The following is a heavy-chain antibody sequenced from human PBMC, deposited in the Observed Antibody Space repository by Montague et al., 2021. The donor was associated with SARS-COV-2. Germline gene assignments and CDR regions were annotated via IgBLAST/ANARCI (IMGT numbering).Heavy chain of an antibody. CDR2: LYYSGST. Sequence: TLSLTCTVPGGSISSGGYYWSRIRQHPGKGLEWIGYLYYSGSTYYNPSLKSRVTILVDMSKNQFSLKLSSVTAADTALYYCARDGYSNSGFDPWGQGTLVTVSS. J-gene: IGHJ5*02. D-gene: IGHD4-11*01. CDR3: ARDGYSNSGFDP. CDR1: GGSISSGGYY. V-gene: IGHV4-31*03.